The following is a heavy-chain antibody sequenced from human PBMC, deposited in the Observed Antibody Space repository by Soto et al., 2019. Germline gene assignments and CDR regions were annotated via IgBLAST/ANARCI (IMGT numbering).Heavy chain of an antibody. V-gene: IGHV2-5*02. J-gene: IGHJ6*03. D-gene: IGHD3-3*01. Sequence: SGPTLVNPTQTLTLTCTFSGFSLSTSGVGVGWIRQPPGKALEWLALIYWDDDKRYSPSLKSRLTITKDTSKNQVVLTMTNMDPVDTATYYCAHKGYYDFWSGYYPYYMDVWGKGTTVTVSS. CDR2: IYWDDDK. CDR1: GFSLSTSGVG. CDR3: AHKGYYDFWSGYYPYYMDV.